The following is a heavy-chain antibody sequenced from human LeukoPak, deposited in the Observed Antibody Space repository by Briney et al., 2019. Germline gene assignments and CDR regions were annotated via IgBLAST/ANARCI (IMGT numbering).Heavy chain of an antibody. CDR2: IYHSGRT. CDR3: AGPIYEAVEQ. D-gene: IGHD3-3*01. V-gene: IGHV4-59*08. Sequence: SETLSLTCIVSGGSISGYYWSWFRQPPGKGLEWIGYIYHSGRTSYNPSLKSRVTISVDTSKNEFSLKLRFVTAADTAVYYCAGPIYEAVEQWGQGTLVTVSS. CDR1: GGSISGYY. J-gene: IGHJ4*02.